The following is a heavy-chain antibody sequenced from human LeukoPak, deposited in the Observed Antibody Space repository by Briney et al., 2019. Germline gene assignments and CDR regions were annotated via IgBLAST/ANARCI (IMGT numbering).Heavy chain of an antibody. CDR3: ARVRAYGEVGY. D-gene: IGHD4-17*01. J-gene: IGHJ4*02. CDR2: IYHSGST. CDR1: GYSISSGYY. V-gene: IGHV4-38-2*02. Sequence: SETLSLTCSVSGYSISSGYYWGWIRQPPGKGLEWIGNIYHSGSTYYNPSLKSRVTISVDTSKNQFSLKLSSVTVADTAVYYCARVRAYGEVGYWGQGTLVTVSS.